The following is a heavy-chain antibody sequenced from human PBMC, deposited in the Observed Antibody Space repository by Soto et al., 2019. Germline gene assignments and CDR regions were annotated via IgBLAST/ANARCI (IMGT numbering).Heavy chain of an antibody. CDR3: ARNNPGGRGDY. CDR1: DYTFISNG. D-gene: IGHD3-10*01. Sequence: GPEVQKPGASVKVSCKASDYTFISNGVSWVRQAPGQGLEWMGWISAYNGKTNYAQNFQGRVTMTTDTATNTAHMELRSLRSDDTAVYYCARNNPGGRGDYWGQGTLVTVSS. J-gene: IGHJ4*02. CDR2: ISAYNGKT. V-gene: IGHV1-18*01.